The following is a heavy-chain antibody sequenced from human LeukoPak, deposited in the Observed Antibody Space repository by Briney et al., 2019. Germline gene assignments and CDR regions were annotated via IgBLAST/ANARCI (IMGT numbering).Heavy chain of an antibody. D-gene: IGHD1-26*01. CDR3: AKDLGRAFDI. CDR2: ISYDGSNK. CDR1: GFTFSTIG. Sequence: GGSLRLSCSASGFTFSTIGMHWVRQPPGKGLEWVTIISYDGSNKHYADSVKGRFTISRDNSKNTLYLQMNSLRAEDTALYFCAKDLGRAFDIWGQGTLVTVSS. V-gene: IGHV3-30*18. J-gene: IGHJ3*02.